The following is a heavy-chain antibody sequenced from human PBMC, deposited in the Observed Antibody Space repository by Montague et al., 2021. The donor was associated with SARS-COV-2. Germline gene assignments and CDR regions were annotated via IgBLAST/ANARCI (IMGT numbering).Heavy chain of an antibody. CDR1: GGSISSYY. D-gene: IGHD3-10*01. CDR3: AGDRGRFWHFDL. J-gene: IGHJ2*01. Sequence: SETLSLTCTVSGGSISSYYWNWIRQSPGKGLEWIGYIYYCGSTKYNPSLKSRVTISVDTSKSQMSLRLNSVTAADTAVYYCAGDRGRFWHFDLWGRGTLVTVSS. V-gene: IGHV4-59*01. CDR2: IYYCGST.